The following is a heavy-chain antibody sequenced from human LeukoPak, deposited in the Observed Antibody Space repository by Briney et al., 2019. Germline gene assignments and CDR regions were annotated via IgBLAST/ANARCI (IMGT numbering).Heavy chain of an antibody. CDR1: GFTVSSNS. D-gene: IGHD3-22*01. V-gene: IGHV3-30*02. CDR2: IRYDGSNK. Sequence: GGSLRLSCAASGFTVSSNSMSWVRQAPGKGLEWVAFIRYDGSNKYYADSVKGRFTISRDNAKNSLYLQMNSLRAEDTAVYYCARDVGISYYDSSGYQPWGQGTLVTVSS. CDR3: ARDVGISYYDSSGYQP. J-gene: IGHJ4*02.